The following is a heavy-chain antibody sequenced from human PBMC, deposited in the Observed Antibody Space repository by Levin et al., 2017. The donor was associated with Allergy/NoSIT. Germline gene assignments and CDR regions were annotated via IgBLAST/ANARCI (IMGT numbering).Heavy chain of an antibody. Sequence: SQTLSLTCSVSGVSITNFKWTWIRQSPGKGLQWIGDNKITDHNPSLRGRVSISMDTSKNQLYLRLTSVTAADTAVYYCVKDYNFALDVWGPGTTVTVTS. V-gene: IGHV4-59*01. J-gene: IGHJ6*02. CDR1: GVSITNFK. D-gene: IGHD5-24*01. CDR2: NKIT. CDR3: VKDYNFALDV.